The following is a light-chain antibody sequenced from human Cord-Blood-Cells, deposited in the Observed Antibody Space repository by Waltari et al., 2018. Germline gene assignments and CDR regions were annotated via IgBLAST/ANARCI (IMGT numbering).Light chain of an antibody. Sequence: DIQMTQSQSSLSASVGDRVIITCRASQSISSYLNWYQQKPGKAPKLLIYAASSLQSGVPSRFSGSGAGTDFTLTISSLQPEDFATYYCQQSYSTPRTFGQGTKVEIK. CDR3: QQSYSTPRT. CDR1: QSISSY. V-gene: IGKV1-39*01. CDR2: AAS. J-gene: IGKJ1*01.